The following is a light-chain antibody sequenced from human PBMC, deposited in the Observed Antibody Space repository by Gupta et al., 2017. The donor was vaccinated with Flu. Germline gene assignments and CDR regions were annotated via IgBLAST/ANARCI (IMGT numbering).Light chain of an antibody. CDR3: QESYNCPPAST. CDR1: QNIKGA. J-gene: IGKJ2*02. CDR2: GTP. Sequence: RVSITCRAGQNIKGALNWFQQKAGEAPKLLISGTPRLRSGVPSRFSGSSSETEFTLTINSLQPEDSATYYCQESYNCPPASTFGQGTKVEIK. V-gene: IGKV1-39*01.